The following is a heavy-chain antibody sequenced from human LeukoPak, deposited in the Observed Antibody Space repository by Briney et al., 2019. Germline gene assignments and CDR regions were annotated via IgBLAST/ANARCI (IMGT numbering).Heavy chain of an antibody. CDR3: AREASYGDYSPFDY. D-gene: IGHD4-17*01. CDR2: INPNSGGT. J-gene: IGHJ4*02. V-gene: IGHV1-2*02. Sequence: PKASVKVSCKASGYTFTGYYMHWVRQAPGQGLEWMGWINPNSGGTNYAQKFQGRVTMTRDTSISTAYMELSRLRSDDTAVYYCAREASYGDYSPFDYWGQGTLVTVSS. CDR1: GYTFTGYY.